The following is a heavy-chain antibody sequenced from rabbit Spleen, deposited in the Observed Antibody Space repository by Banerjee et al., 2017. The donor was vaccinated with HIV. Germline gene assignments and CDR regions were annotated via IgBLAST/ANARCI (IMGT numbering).Heavy chain of an antibody. J-gene: IGHJ4*01. CDR1: GFDGSSDY. V-gene: IGHV1S7*01. Sequence: PLEESGGDLVKPGAFLTLTCIASGFDGSSDYMSWVRQAPGKGLEWIGCIYIGSVTTDYASWVNVRFTISSDDDQNTVDLKMNRLTVAVTDTYFFARDLADVIGWHLDLWGPGILVTVS. CDR3: ARDLADVIGWHLDL. CDR2: IYIGSVTT. D-gene: IGHD1-1*01.